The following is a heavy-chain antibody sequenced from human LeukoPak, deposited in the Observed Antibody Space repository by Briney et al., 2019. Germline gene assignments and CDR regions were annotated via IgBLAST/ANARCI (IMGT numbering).Heavy chain of an antibody. V-gene: IGHV3-9*01. Sequence: GGSLRLSCAASGFTFSSYWMGWVRQAPGKGLEWVSGISWNSGSIGSADSVKGRFTISRDNAKNSLYLQMNSLRVEDTALYYCAKVDRGYTGYYDYWGQGTLVTVSS. CDR3: AKVDRGYTGYYDY. CDR2: ISWNSGSI. CDR1: GFTFSSYW. J-gene: IGHJ4*02. D-gene: IGHD5-12*01.